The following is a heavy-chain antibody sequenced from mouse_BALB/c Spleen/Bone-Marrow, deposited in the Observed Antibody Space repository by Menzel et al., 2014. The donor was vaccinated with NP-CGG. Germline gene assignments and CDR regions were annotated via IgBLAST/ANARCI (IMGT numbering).Heavy chain of an antibody. CDR1: GFTFSRYV. CDR2: ISRGGSYT. J-gene: IGHJ3*01. Sequence: EVHLVESGGGLVKPGGSLKLSCAVSGFTFSRYVMSWVRQTPEKRLEWVATISRGGSYTYYPDSVKGRFTISRDNAKNNLYLQMSSLRSEDTALYYCARYGSGTFAYWGQGTLVTVSA. V-gene: IGHV5-9-2*01. D-gene: IGHD3-1*01. CDR3: ARYGSGTFAY.